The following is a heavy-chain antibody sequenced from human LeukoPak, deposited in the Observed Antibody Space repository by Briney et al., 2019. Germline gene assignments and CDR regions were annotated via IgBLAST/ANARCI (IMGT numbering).Heavy chain of an antibody. D-gene: IGHD3-10*01. Sequence: GESLKISCKGSGYSFTSYWIGWVRQMPGKGLEWMGIIYPGDSDTRYSPSFQGQVTISADKSISTAYLQWSSLKASDTALYYCARRYYSSGSYYNRFDPLGPGNPGHRLL. CDR1: GYSFTSYW. V-gene: IGHV5-51*01. CDR2: IYPGDSDT. J-gene: IGHJ5*02. CDR3: ARRYYSSGSYYNRFDP.